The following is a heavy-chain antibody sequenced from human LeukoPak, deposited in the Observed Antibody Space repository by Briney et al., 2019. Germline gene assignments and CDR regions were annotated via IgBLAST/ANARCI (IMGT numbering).Heavy chain of an antibody. J-gene: IGHJ6*04. D-gene: IGHD6-19*01. CDR2: ISSSGGTI. Sequence: QPGGSLRLSCAASGFTFSSYEMNWVRQAPGKGLEWVSYISSSGGTIYYADSVKGRFTISRDNAKNSLYLQMNSLRAEDTAVYYCARAGVGSGWYGTGYYGMDVWGKGTTVTVSS. V-gene: IGHV3-48*03. CDR3: ARAGVGSGWYGTGYYGMDV. CDR1: GFTFSSYE.